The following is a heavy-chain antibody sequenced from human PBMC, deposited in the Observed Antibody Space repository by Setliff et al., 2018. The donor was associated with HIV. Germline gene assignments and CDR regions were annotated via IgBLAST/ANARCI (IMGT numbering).Heavy chain of an antibody. CDR3: ARGWGAGSYSRPSWFDL. D-gene: IGHD3-10*01. Sequence: PSETLSLTCAVSGGSFSAYYWGWIRQPPGKGLEWIGYIYNSGGTYYNPSLKSRITMSIDTSKNQFSLKMGSLTAADTAVYYCARGWGAGSYSRPSWFDLWGQGTLVTVS. J-gene: IGHJ5*02. CDR1: GGSFSAYY. CDR2: IYNSGGT. V-gene: IGHV4-34*10.